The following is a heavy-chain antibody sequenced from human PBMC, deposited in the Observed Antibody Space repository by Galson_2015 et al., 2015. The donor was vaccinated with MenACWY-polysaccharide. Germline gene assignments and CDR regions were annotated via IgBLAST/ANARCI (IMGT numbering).Heavy chain of an antibody. Sequence: PALVKPTQTLSLTCTFSGFSVTATGVGVGWIRQPPGKAPEWLAHIYWDGDKRFSPSLGARLTITNDTPRDQVVLTMTDMDPVDTATYYCVRLLGGVSFDSWGQGTL. J-gene: IGHJ4*02. CDR2: IYWDGDK. CDR1: GFSVTATGVG. V-gene: IGHV2-5*02. CDR3: VRLLGGVSFDS. D-gene: IGHD1-26*01.